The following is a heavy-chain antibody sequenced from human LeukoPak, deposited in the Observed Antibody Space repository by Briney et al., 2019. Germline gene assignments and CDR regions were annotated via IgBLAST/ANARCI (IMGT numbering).Heavy chain of an antibody. CDR3: ARAKDYYGSGSYYDY. Sequence: GASVKVSCKVSGYTLTELSMHWVRQAPGKGLEWMGGFDPEDGETIYAQKFQGRATMTEDTSTDTAYMELSSLRSEDTAVYYCARAKDYYGSGSYYDYWGQGTLVTVSS. D-gene: IGHD3-10*01. CDR2: FDPEDGET. CDR1: GYTLTELS. J-gene: IGHJ4*02. V-gene: IGHV1-24*01.